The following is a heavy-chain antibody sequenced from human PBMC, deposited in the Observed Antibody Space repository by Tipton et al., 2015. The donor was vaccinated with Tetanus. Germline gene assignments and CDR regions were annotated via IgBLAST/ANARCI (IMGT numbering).Heavy chain of an antibody. CDR1: GFPFTTYG. CDR2: ITGSGVGT. Sequence: SLRLSCAASGFPFTTYGMTWVRLAPGKGLEWVAVITGSGVGTYYSDSVKGRFTVSRDNSRSTLYLQLNSLRVEDTAVYYCATARNKVSITRLQYWGPGTLVTVSS. V-gene: IGHV3-23*01. CDR3: ATARNKVSITRLQY. D-gene: IGHD3-10*01. J-gene: IGHJ4*02.